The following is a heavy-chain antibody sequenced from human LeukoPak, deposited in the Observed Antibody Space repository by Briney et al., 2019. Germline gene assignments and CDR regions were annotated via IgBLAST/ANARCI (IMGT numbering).Heavy chain of an antibody. CDR1: GGSFSGYY. V-gene: IGHV4-34*01. Sequence: PSETLSLTCAVYGGSFSGYYWSWIRQPPGKGLEWIGEINHSGSTNYNPSLKSRVTISVDTSKNQFSLKLSSVTAADTAVYYCARLKLARGFGYWGQGTLVTVSS. D-gene: IGHD3-10*01. CDR2: INHSGST. J-gene: IGHJ4*02. CDR3: ARLKLARGFGY.